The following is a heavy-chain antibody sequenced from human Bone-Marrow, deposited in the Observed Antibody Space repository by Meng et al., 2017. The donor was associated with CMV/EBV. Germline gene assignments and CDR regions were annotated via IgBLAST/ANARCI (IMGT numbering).Heavy chain of an antibody. D-gene: IGHD2-2*03. CDR3: VGTNGYDRSSEDS. V-gene: IGHV4-4*02. CDR2: IHLDGRA. Sequence: SETLSLTCAVSGGSMNSTNWWSWVRQPPGKGLEWIGEIHLDGRANYNPSLKSRDTISVDKSKNQFSLTLNSVTAADTAMYYCVGTNGYDRSSEDSWGQGTLVTVSS. CDR1: GGSMNSTNW. J-gene: IGHJ4*02.